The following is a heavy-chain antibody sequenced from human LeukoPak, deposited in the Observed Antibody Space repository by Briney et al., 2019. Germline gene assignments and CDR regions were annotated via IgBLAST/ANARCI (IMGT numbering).Heavy chain of an antibody. Sequence: GGSLRLSCAASGFTFSNAWMNWVRQAPGKGLEWVGRIKSKTDGGTTDYAAPVKGRFTISRDDSENTLYLQMNSLETEDTAVYYCATGYCSSTSCSKYYFDYWGQGTLVTVSS. CDR1: GFTFSNAW. V-gene: IGHV3-15*01. CDR3: ATGYCSSTSCSKYYFDY. CDR2: IKSKTDGGTT. D-gene: IGHD2-2*01. J-gene: IGHJ4*02.